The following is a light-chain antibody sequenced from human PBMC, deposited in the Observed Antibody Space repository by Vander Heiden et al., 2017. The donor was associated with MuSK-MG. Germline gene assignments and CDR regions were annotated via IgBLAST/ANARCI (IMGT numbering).Light chain of an antibody. Sequence: DIQMTQSPSGLSASVGDRVTILCRASQSVDRYLAWYQQKPGKAPKVLIYEASRLESGVPSRFSGSGSGTEFTLTITSLQPDDFAAYYRQEYKNFSPTFGQGTKVEVK. V-gene: IGKV1-5*02. CDR2: EAS. CDR1: QSVDRY. CDR3: QEYKNFSPT. J-gene: IGKJ1*01.